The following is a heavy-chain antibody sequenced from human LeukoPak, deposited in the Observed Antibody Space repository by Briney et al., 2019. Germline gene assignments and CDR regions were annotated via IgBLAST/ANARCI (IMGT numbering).Heavy chain of an antibody. CDR2: ITPNADRA. D-gene: IGHD3-22*01. Sequence: PGGSLRLSCAASGFTFGSYGMSWVRQAPGKGLEWVSFITPNADRASYADSVKGRFTISRDNPRNTLYMQMNSLRDEDTAVYYDGSGYWVQWGQGPWSPSPQ. V-gene: IGHV3-23*01. J-gene: IGHJ1*01. CDR1: GFTFGSYG. CDR3: GSGYWVQ.